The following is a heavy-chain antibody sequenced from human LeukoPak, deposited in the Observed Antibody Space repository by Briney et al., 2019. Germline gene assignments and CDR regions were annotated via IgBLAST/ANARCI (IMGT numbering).Heavy chain of an antibody. CDR1: GESFSGHY. CDR2: ITHSGST. CDR3: ASSPSGYWWNFDC. Sequence: SETLSLTCAVYGESFSGHYWSWIRQPPGKGLEWIGEITHSGSTNYNPSLKSRVSISVDTSKNQFSPKMRSVTAADTAVYYCASSPSGYWWNFDCWGQGTLVTVSS. V-gene: IGHV4-34*01. D-gene: IGHD3-22*01. J-gene: IGHJ4*02.